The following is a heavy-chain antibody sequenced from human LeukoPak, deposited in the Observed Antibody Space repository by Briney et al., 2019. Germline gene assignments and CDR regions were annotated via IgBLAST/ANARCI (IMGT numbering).Heavy chain of an antibody. Sequence: PSETLSLTCTVSGGSISDYWSWIRQPPGKGLEWIGYAYYSGHTNYNSSLKSRATMSLDTSKSQLSLRLSSVTAADTAVYFCARHPFATPFDYWGPGTLVTVSS. J-gene: IGHJ4*02. D-gene: IGHD2-15*01. CDR3: ARHPFATPFDY. CDR1: GGSISDY. CDR2: AYYSGHT. V-gene: IGHV4-59*08.